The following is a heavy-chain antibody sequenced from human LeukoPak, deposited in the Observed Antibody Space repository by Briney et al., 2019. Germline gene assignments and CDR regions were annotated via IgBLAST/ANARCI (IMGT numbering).Heavy chain of an antibody. J-gene: IGHJ3*02. CDR3: ARNYNSIVRADAFDI. CDR1: GGSISSYY. D-gene: IGHD3-10*01. CDR2: ISYTGST. Sequence: HPSETLSLTCTVSGGSISSYYWSWIRQPPGKGLEWLGYISYTGSTNYKPSLKSRVTISVDTSKNQFSLKLSSVTAADTAVYYCARNYNSIVRADAFDIGGQGTMVTVSS. V-gene: IGHV4-59*01.